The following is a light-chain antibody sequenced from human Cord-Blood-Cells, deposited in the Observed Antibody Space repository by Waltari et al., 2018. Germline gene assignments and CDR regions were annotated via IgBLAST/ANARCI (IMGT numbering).Light chain of an antibody. CDR1: SSDVGGYTY. Sequence: QSALTQPASVSGSPGQSITISCTGTSSDVGGYTYSSWYQQHPGKAPKLMIYEVSNRPSGVSNRFSGSKSGNTASLTISGLQAEDEADYYCSSYTSSSTLGVFGTGTKVTVL. V-gene: IGLV2-14*01. CDR3: SSYTSSSTLGV. CDR2: EVS. J-gene: IGLJ1*01.